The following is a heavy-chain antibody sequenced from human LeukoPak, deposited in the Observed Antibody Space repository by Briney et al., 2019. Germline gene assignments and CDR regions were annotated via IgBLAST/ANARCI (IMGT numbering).Heavy chain of an antibody. V-gene: IGHV3-15*01. D-gene: IGHD6-13*01. J-gene: IGHJ4*02. CDR1: GFTFSNAW. CDR3: ARDGGLLDIAAAGLDY. Sequence: PGGSLRLSCAASGFTFSNAWMSWVRQAPGKGLEWVGRIKSKTDGGTIDYAAPVKGRFTISRDDSKNTLYLQMNSLRAEDTAVYYCARDGGLLDIAAAGLDYWGQGTLVTVSS. CDR2: IKSKTDGGTI.